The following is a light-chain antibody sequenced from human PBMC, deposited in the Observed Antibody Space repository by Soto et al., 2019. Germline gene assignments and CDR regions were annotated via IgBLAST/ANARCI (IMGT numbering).Light chain of an antibody. CDR1: SSDVGAYDY. CDR3: SSYAGSNDYV. V-gene: IGLV2-8*01. CDR2: EVI. J-gene: IGLJ1*01. Sequence: QSALTQPPSASGSPGQSVTISCTGTSSDVGAYDYVSWYQQHPGKAPKLMIFEVIQRPSGVPDRFSGSKSGNTASLTVSGLQAEDEADYYCSSYAGSNDYVFGSGTKVTVL.